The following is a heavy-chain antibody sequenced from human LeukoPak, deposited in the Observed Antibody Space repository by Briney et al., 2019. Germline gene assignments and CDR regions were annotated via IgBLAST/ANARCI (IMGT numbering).Heavy chain of an antibody. CDR3: ARDLGSYRHFFDY. V-gene: IGHV3-23*01. CDR2: FSGDHGST. D-gene: IGHD3-10*01. CDR1: GFTFSNHA. Sequence: GGSLRLSCAVSGFTFSNHAMSWVRQAPGKGLEWVSAFSGDHGSTYYGDSVKGRFTISRDNAKNSLYLQMNSLRADDTAVYKCARDLGSYRHFFDYWGQGTLVTVSS. J-gene: IGHJ4*02.